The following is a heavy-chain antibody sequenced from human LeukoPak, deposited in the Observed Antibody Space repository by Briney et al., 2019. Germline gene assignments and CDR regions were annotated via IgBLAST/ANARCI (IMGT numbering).Heavy chain of an antibody. CDR2: ISDGGST. CDR3: ATLASGYSSPFDY. J-gene: IGHJ4*02. Sequence: GGSLRLSCAASGFTFSSCAMSWVRQAPGKGLEWVSGISDGGSTLYADSVKGRFTISRDNSKNTLYAEMTSLRAEDTAVYYCATLASGYSSPFDYWGQGTLVTVSS. V-gene: IGHV3-23*01. CDR1: GFTFSSCA. D-gene: IGHD6-13*01.